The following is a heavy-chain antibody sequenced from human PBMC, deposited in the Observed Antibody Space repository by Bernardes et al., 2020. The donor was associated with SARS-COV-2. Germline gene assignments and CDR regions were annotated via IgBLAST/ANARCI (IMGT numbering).Heavy chain of an antibody. CDR2: IIPILGIA. CDR1: GGTFSSYA. D-gene: IGHD4-17*01. CDR3: ARGIPALNPLRY. Sequence: SVKVSCKASGGTFSSYAISWVRQAPGQGLEWMGRIIPILGIANYAQKFQGRVTITADKSTSTAYMELSSLRSEDTAVYYCARGIPALNPLRYWGQGTLVTVSS. V-gene: IGHV1-69*04. J-gene: IGHJ4*02.